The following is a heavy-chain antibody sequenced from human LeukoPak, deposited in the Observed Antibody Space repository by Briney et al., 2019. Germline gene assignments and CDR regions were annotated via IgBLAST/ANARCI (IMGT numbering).Heavy chain of an antibody. D-gene: IGHD3-10*01. J-gene: IGHJ5*02. CDR3: ASHSYYGSIVGWFDP. CDR1: GGSISTSNYY. Sequence: SETLSLTCTVSGGSISTSNYYWGWIRQPPGKGLEWIGEINHSGSTNYNPSLKSRVTISVDTSKNQFSLKLSPVTAADTAVYYCASHSYYGSIVGWFDPWGQGTLVTVSS. V-gene: IGHV4-39*07. CDR2: INHSGST.